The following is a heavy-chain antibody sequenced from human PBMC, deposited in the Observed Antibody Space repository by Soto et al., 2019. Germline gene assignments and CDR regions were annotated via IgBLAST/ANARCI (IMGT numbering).Heavy chain of an antibody. CDR3: ARISSSSDYYYYYGMDV. V-gene: IGHV2-70*01. CDR2: IDWDDDK. CDR1: GFSLSTSGMC. D-gene: IGHD6-6*01. Sequence: SGPLVNPTQTLTLTCTFSGFSLSTSGMCVSWIRQPPGKALEWLALIDWDDDKYYSTSLKTRLTISKDTSKNQVVLTMTNMDPVDTATYYCARISSSSDYYYYYGMDVWGQGTTVTVSS. J-gene: IGHJ6*02.